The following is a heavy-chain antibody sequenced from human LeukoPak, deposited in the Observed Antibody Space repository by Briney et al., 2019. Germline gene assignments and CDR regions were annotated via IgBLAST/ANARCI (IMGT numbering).Heavy chain of an antibody. V-gene: IGHV3-33*06. J-gene: IGHJ6*02. CDR1: GFTFGGYG. Sequence: PGGSPRLSCAASGFTFGGYGMQWVRQAPGKGLVWVAVIWFDGGKKYYADSVKGRFTISRDNSKNTLYLQMNSLRAEDTAVYYCAKFHDYGDPDYYYYGMDVWGQGTTVTVSS. D-gene: IGHD4-17*01. CDR2: IWFDGGKK. CDR3: AKFHDYGDPDYYYYGMDV.